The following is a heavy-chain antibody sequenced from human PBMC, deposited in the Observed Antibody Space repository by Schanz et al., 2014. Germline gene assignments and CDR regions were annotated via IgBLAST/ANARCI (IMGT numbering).Heavy chain of an antibody. CDR1: GYTFTSSG. V-gene: IGHV1-18*01. D-gene: IGHD1-26*01. J-gene: IGHJ4*02. CDR2: INGYNAHT. Sequence: QVQLVQSGAEVKKPGASVKVSCKASGYTFTSSGFSWVRQAPGQGLEWMGWINGYNAHTNYAQKFQGRVTMTTDTSTSTVYMELRSLRSDDTAVYYCARDRDQWDGNFCDFWGQGTLVTVS. CDR3: ARDRDQWDGNFCDF.